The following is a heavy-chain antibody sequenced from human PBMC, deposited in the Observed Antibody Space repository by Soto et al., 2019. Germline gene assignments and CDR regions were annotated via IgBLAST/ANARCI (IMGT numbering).Heavy chain of an antibody. CDR3: ARSYCGGDCYFGDAFDI. CDR2: ISAYNGNT. J-gene: IGHJ3*02. Sequence: ASVKVSCKASGYTFTSCGISWVRQAPGQGLEWMGWISAYNGNTNYAQKLQGRVTMTTDTSTSTAYMELRSLRFDDTAVYYCARSYCGGDCYFGDAFDIWGQGTMVTVSS. CDR1: GYTFTSCG. V-gene: IGHV1-18*01. D-gene: IGHD2-21*02.